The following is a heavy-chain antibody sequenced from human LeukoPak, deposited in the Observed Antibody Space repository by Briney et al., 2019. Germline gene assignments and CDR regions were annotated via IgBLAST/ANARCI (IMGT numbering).Heavy chain of an antibody. J-gene: IGHJ3*02. CDR3: ARDFPDIVVVPADDAFDI. CDR1: GYTFTGYY. Sequence: ASVKVSCKASGYTFTGYYMHWVRQAPGQGLEWMGWISAYNGNTNYAQKLQGRVTMTTDTSTSTAYMELRSLRSDDTAVYYCARDFPDIVVVPADDAFDIWGQGTMVTVSS. V-gene: IGHV1-18*04. D-gene: IGHD2-2*01. CDR2: ISAYNGNT.